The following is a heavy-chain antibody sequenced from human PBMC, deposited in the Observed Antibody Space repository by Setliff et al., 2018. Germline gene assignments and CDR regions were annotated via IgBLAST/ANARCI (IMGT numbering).Heavy chain of an antibody. Sequence: SETLSLTCTVSGDSISSRRNYWGWFRQPAGKGLEWIGQIYTTWSTNYNPSLRSRVTISLDTSNNQFSLSLRSVTAADTAVYYCATDGPVLNGDYISWGQGTLVTVSS. CDR2: IYTTWST. V-gene: IGHV4-61*09. J-gene: IGHJ5*02. CDR1: GDSISSRRNY. CDR3: ATDGPVLNGDYIS. D-gene: IGHD3-10*01.